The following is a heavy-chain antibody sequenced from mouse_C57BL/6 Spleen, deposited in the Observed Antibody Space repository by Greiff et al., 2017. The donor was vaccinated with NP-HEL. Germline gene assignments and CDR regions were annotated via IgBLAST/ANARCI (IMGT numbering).Heavy chain of an antibody. V-gene: IGHV5-17*01. Sequence: EVKLVESGGGLVKPGGSLKLSCAASGFTFSDYGMHWVRQAPEKGLEWVAYISSGSSTIYYADTVKGRFTISRDNAKNTLFLQMTSLRSADKAMYYCARPGLSGRYYAMDDWGQGTSVTVSS. CDR2: ISSGSSTI. CDR3: ARPGLSGRYYAMDD. D-gene: IGHD1-1*02. J-gene: IGHJ4*01. CDR1: GFTFSDYG.